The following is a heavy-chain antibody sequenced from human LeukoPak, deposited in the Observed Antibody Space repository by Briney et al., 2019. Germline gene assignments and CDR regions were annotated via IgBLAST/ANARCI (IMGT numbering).Heavy chain of an antibody. CDR2: ITSSSGTL. Sequence: GGSLRLSCAASGFTFSSYSMNWVRQAPGKGLEWGSYITSSSGTLYADSVKCRFTISRDNAKNSLYLQMNSLRDEDTAVYYCARDSSYAFDSWGQGTLVTVSS. J-gene: IGHJ3*01. CDR3: ARDSSYAFDS. D-gene: IGHD3-10*01. CDR1: GFTFSSYS. V-gene: IGHV3-48*02.